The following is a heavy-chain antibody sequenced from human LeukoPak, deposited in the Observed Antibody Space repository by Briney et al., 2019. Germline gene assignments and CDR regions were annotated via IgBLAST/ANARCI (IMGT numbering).Heavy chain of an antibody. Sequence: KASETLSLTCTVSGGSISSYYWSWIRQPAGKGLEWIGRIYSTGSTNYNPSLKSRVTMSVDTSKNQFSLRLRSVTAADTAVYYCARHIASACTAGFDFWGQGALVTVSS. J-gene: IGHJ4*02. CDR2: IYSTGST. D-gene: IGHD6-13*01. V-gene: IGHV4-4*07. CDR1: GGSISSYY. CDR3: ARHIASACTAGFDF.